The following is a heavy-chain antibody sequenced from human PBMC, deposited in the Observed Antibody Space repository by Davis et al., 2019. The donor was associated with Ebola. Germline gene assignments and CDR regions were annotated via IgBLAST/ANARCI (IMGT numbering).Heavy chain of an antibody. J-gene: IGHJ6*04. Sequence: GESLKISCAASGFTFSKFAMSWVRQAPGTGLEWVSTISASGTNTYYADSVKGRFTISRDNSKNILYLQMNSLGVEDTAVYYCAKGGSGWPSDYSYGMGVWGKGTTVTVSS. V-gene: IGHV3-23*01. D-gene: IGHD6-19*01. CDR3: AKGGSGWPSDYSYGMGV. CDR2: ISASGTNT. CDR1: GFTFSKFA.